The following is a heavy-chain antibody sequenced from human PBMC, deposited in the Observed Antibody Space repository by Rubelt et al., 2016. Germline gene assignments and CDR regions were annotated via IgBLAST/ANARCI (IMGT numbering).Heavy chain of an antibody. CDR2: IYYSGST. Sequence: QLQLQESGPGLVKPSETLSLTCTVSGGSISSSSYYWGWIRQPPGKGLEWIGSIYYSGSTYYNPSLKSRVTISVDTSKNPFSLKLSPVTAADTAGYYCARHGRAAARYYVWGQGTTVTVSS. CDR1: GGSISSSSYY. D-gene: IGHD6-13*01. J-gene: IGHJ6*02. V-gene: IGHV4-39*01. CDR3: ARHGRAAARYYV.